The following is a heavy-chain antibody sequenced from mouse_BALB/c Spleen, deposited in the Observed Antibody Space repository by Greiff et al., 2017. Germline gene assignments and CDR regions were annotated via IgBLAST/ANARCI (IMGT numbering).Heavy chain of an antibody. V-gene: IGHV1S127*01. J-gene: IGHJ1*01. Sequence: QVQLQQPGAELVKPGASVKMSCKASGYTFTSYWMHWVKQRPGQGLEWIGVIDPSDSYTSYNQKFKGKATLTVDTSSSTAYMQLSSLTSEDSAVYYCTTLGRGYFDVWGAGTTVTVSS. D-gene: IGHD4-1*01. CDR1: GYTFTSYW. CDR2: IDPSDSYT. CDR3: TTLGRGYFDV.